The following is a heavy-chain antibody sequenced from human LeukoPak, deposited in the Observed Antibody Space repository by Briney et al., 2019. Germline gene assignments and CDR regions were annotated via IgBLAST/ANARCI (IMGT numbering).Heavy chain of an antibody. V-gene: IGHV1-69*13. Sequence: SVKVSCKAPGDTFTSYAISWVRQAPGQGLEWMGGIIPIFGTANYAQKFQGRVTITADESTSTAYMELSSLRSEDTAVYYCARYGSGSYKLDYWGQGTLVTVSS. CDR1: GDTFTSYA. CDR2: IIPIFGTA. D-gene: IGHD3-10*01. J-gene: IGHJ4*02. CDR3: ARYGSGSYKLDY.